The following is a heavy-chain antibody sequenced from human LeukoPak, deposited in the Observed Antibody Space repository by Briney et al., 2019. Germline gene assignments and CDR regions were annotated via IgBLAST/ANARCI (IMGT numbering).Heavy chain of an antibody. V-gene: IGHV1-69*13. D-gene: IGHD3-22*01. Sequence: APVKVSCKASGGTFSSYAISWVRQAPGQGLEWMGGIIPIFGTANYAQKFQGRVTITADESTSTAYMELSSLRSEDTAVYYCARVYYYDSSGYQYYFDYWGQGTLVTVSS. CDR1: GGTFSSYA. CDR3: ARVYYYDSSGYQYYFDY. CDR2: IIPIFGTA. J-gene: IGHJ4*02.